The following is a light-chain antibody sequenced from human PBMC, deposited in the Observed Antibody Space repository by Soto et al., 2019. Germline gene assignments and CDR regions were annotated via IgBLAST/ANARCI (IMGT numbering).Light chain of an antibody. V-gene: IGKV3-15*01. CDR3: QQYNNWPRT. CDR2: GAS. J-gene: IGKJ1*01. CDR1: QSVSSN. Sequence: EIVMSQSPATLSVYPGERATLSFRASQSVSSNLAWYQQKPGQAPRLLIYGASTRATGIPARFSGSGSGTEFTLTISSLQSEDFAVYYCQQYNNWPRTFGQGTKVAIK.